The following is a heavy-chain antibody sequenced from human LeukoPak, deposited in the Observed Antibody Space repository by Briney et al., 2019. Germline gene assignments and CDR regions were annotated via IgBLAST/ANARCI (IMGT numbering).Heavy chain of an antibody. CDR3: ARAPDYYYYYYMDV. CDR2: ISGSGGST. V-gene: IGHV3-23*01. CDR1: GFTFSTYG. Sequence: GGSLRLSCEASGFTFSTYGINWVRQAPGKGLEWVSAISGSGGSTYYADSVKGRFTISRDNAKNSLYLQMNSLRAEDTAVYYCARAPDYYYYYYMDVWGKGTTVTVSS. J-gene: IGHJ6*03.